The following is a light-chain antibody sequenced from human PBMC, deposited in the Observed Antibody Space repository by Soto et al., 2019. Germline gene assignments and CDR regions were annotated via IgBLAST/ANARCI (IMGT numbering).Light chain of an antibody. Sequence: EIVLTQSPGTLSLSPGERATLFXRASQTITTSQLAWYQQKPGQAPRVLIFGASNRATGIPDRFSGSGSGTDFTLTISRLEPEDFAMYYCQQYAGSPRTFGQGTKVDIK. CDR2: GAS. CDR3: QQYAGSPRT. CDR1: QTITTSQ. V-gene: IGKV3-20*01. J-gene: IGKJ1*01.